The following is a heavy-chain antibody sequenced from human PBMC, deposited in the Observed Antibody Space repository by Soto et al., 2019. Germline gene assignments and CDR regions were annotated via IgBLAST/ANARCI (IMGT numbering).Heavy chain of an antibody. D-gene: IGHD6-13*01. CDR1: GGTFSSYA. Sequence: SVKVSCKASGGTFSSYAISWVRQAPGQGFEWMGGIIPIFGTANYAQKFQGRVTITADESTSTAYMELSSLRSEDTAVYYCARGRKNSRKFDYWGQGTLVTVSS. V-gene: IGHV1-69*13. CDR3: ARGRKNSRKFDY. J-gene: IGHJ4*02. CDR2: IIPIFGTA.